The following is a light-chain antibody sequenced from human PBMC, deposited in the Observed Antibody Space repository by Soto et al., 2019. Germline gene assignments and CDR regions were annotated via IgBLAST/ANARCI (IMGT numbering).Light chain of an antibody. Sequence: DIKVYQYPSSLSASVGDRVTITCRASQGIKNYLAWYQQKPGEIPKLLIYAASTLESGIPPRFSGSGSGTDFTLTINNLQPEDVATYYCQRYYNAPFTFGGGTMVDFK. J-gene: IGKJ4*01. CDR2: AAS. CDR1: QGIKNY. CDR3: QRYYNAPFT. V-gene: IGKV1-27*01.